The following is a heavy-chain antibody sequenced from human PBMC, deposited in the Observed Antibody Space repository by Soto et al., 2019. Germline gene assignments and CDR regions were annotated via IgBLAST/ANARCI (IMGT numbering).Heavy chain of an antibody. V-gene: IGHV5-10-1*01. CDR1: GYSFTSYW. CDR2: IDPSDSYT. J-gene: IGHJ5*02. Sequence: GESLKISCKGSGYSFTSYWISWVRQMPGKGLEWMGRIDPSDSYTNYSPSFQGHVTISADKSISTAYLQWSSLKASDTAMYYCARRRSDYYDSSGYWLYTWFDPWGQGTLVTVSS. D-gene: IGHD3-22*01. CDR3: ARRRSDYYDSSGYWLYTWFDP.